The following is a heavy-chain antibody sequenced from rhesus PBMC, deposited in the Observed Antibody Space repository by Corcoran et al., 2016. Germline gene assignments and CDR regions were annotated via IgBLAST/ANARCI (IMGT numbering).Heavy chain of an antibody. CDR3: ARSAIYSRFDV. Sequence: QVQLQESGPEMVKPSETLSLTCAVSVGSISGYYLWSWIRQPPGKGLEWIGYIGGRSSSTTYNPSLNHRVTISKDTSKNPFSLNLSSVTAADTAMYCCARSAIYSRFDVWGPGVLITISS. V-gene: IGHV4-127*01. CDR1: VGSISGYY. CDR2: IGGRSSST. D-gene: IGHD2-39*01. J-gene: IGHJ5-1*01.